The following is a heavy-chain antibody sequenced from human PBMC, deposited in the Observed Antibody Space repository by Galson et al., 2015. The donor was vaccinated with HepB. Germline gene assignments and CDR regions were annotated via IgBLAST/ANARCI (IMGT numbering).Heavy chain of an antibody. J-gene: IGHJ4*02. CDR2: ISGSGGST. CDR1: GFTFSSYA. CDR3: AKDRDSGSYYYDY. D-gene: IGHD3-10*01. Sequence: SLRLSCAASGFTFSSYAMSWVRQAPGKGLEWVSAISGSGGSTNYADSVKGRFTISRDNSKNTLYLQMNSLRAEDSAVYYCAKDRDSGSYYYDYWGQGTLVTVSS. V-gene: IGHV3-23*01.